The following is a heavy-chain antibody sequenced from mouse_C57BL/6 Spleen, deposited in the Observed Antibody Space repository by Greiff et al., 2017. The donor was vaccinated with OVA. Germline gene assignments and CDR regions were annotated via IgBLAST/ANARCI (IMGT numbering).Heavy chain of an antibody. CDR1: GFTFSSYA. CDR3: ARDGLPYYFDY. Sequence: EVQLVESGGGLVKPGGSLKLSCAASGFTFSSYAMSWVRQTPEKRLEWVATISDGGSYTYYPDNVKGRFTISRDNAKNNLYLQMSHLKSEDTAMDYCARDGLPYYFDYWGQGTTLTVSS. D-gene: IGHD2-4*01. V-gene: IGHV5-4*01. J-gene: IGHJ2*01. CDR2: ISDGGSYT.